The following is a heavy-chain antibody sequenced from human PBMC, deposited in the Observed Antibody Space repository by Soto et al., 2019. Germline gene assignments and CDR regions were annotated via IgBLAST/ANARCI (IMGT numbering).Heavy chain of an antibody. V-gene: IGHV3-11*01. CDR1: GFTFSDYY. CDR3: ARDQPEYSGYVDY. CDR2: ISSSGSTI. J-gene: IGHJ4*02. D-gene: IGHD5-12*01. Sequence: GSLRLSCAASGFTFSDYYMSWIRQAPGKGLKWVSYISSSGSTIYYADSVKGRFTISRDNAKNSLYLQMNSLRAEDTAVYYCARDQPEYSGYVDYWGQGTLVTVSS.